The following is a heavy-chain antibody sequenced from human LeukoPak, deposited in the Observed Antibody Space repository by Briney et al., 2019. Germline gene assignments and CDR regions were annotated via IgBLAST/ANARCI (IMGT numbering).Heavy chain of an antibody. D-gene: IGHD3-10*01. Sequence: SETLSLTCTVSGGSTTTYYWSWVRQSPERGLEWIGYIYYSGSARYDPSLKSRVTMSVDTSKNQFSLKLSSVTAADTAVYHCARDSAPRGEYYFDYWGQGTLVTVSS. CDR2: IYYSGSA. J-gene: IGHJ4*02. CDR1: GGSTTTYY. CDR3: ARDSAPRGEYYFDY. V-gene: IGHV4-59*01.